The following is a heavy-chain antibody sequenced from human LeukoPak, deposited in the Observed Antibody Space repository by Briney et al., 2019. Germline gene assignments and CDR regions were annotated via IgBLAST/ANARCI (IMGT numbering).Heavy chain of an antibody. Sequence: PSETLSLTCAVYGGSFSGYYWSWIRQPPGKGLEWIGEINHSGSTNYNPSLKSRVTISVDTSKNQFSLKLSSVTAADTAVYYCARGDRPGYYDSSGYSMYFDYWGQGTLVTVSS. D-gene: IGHD3-22*01. CDR2: INHSGST. CDR3: ARGDRPGYYDSSGYSMYFDY. V-gene: IGHV4-34*01. J-gene: IGHJ4*02. CDR1: GGSFSGYY.